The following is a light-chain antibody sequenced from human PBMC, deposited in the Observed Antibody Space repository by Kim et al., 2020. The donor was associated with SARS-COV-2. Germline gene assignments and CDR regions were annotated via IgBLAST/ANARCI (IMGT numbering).Light chain of an antibody. CDR1: SSDVGGYNY. V-gene: IGLV2-14*04. J-gene: IGLJ3*02. CDR3: SSYTSSSTWV. CDR2: DVS. Sequence: GQSITISCTGTSSDVGGYNYVSWYQQHPGKAPNLMIYDVSKWPSGVSNRFSGSKSGNTASLTISGLQAEDEADYYCSSYTSSSTWVFGGGTQLTVL.